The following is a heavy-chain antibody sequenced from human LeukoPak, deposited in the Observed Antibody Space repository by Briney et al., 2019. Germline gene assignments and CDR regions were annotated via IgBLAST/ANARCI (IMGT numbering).Heavy chain of an antibody. CDR1: GYTFTGYY. D-gene: IGHD1-26*01. Sequence: ASVKVSYKASGYTFTGYYMHWVRQAPGQGLEWMGWINPNSGGTNYAQKFQGRVTMTRDTSISTAYMELSRLRSDDTAVYYCARVSSPLYSGSDLFDYWGQGTLVTVSS. V-gene: IGHV1-2*02. CDR3: ARVSSPLYSGSDLFDY. J-gene: IGHJ4*02. CDR2: INPNSGGT.